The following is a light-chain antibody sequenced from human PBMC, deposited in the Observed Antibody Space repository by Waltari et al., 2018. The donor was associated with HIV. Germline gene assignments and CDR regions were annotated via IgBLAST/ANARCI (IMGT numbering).Light chain of an antibody. Sequence: EIVMTQSPATLSVSPGERATLPCRASQRVSSNLAWYQKNPGQAPRLLIYGASTRATGIPARFSGSGSGTEFTLTISSLRSEDFAVYYCQQYNNWPPERTFGQGTKVEIK. CDR3: QQYNNWPPERT. CDR2: GAS. J-gene: IGKJ1*01. V-gene: IGKV3-15*01. CDR1: QRVSSN.